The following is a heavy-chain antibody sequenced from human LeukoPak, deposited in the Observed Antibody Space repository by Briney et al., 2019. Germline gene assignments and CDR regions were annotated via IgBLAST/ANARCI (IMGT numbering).Heavy chain of an antibody. Sequence: GASVKVSCKASGYTFTSYAMHWVRQAPGQRLEWMGWINAGNGNTKYSQKFQGRVTITRDTSASTAYMELSSLRSEDTAVYYCARATGIAAAGTPFDYWGQGTLVTVSS. D-gene: IGHD6-13*01. CDR2: INAGNGNT. CDR3: ARATGIAAAGTPFDY. J-gene: IGHJ4*02. V-gene: IGHV1-3*01. CDR1: GYTFTSYA.